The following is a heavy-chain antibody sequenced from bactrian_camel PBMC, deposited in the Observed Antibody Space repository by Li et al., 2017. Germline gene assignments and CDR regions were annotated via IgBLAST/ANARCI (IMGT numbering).Heavy chain of an antibody. Sequence: HVQLVESGGGSVQAGGSLRLSCQASGVITSRVCMAWVRQAPGKGLEWVSVIYGDGSNAYYADSVKGRFTISRDNAKNTLYLQMSSLKPEDTAMYYCANDPLFQGGPYWGQGTQVTVS. CDR3: ANDPLFQGGPY. CDR2: IYGDGSNA. D-gene: IGHD3*01. V-gene: IGHV3S6*01. J-gene: IGHJ4*01. CDR1: GVITSRVC.